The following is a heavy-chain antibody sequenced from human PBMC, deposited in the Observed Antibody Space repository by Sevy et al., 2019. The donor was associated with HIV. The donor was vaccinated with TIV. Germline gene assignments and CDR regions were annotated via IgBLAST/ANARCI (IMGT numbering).Heavy chain of an antibody. D-gene: IGHD2-15*01. Sequence: GGSLRLSCAASGFTFSSYGMHWVRQAPGKGLEWVAVIWYDGSNKYYVDSVKGRFTISRDNSKNTLYLQMNSLRAEDTAVYYCARVLVVAGGRYYYGMDVWGQGTTVTVSS. CDR1: GFTFSSYG. V-gene: IGHV3-33*01. CDR2: IWYDGSNK. CDR3: ARVLVVAGGRYYYGMDV. J-gene: IGHJ6*02.